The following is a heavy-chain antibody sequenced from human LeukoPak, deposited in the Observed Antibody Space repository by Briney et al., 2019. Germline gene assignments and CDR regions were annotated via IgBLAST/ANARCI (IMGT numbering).Heavy chain of an antibody. Sequence: SETLSLTCAVYGGSFGGYYWSWIRQPPGRGLEWIGEINHRGSTNYNPSLKSRVTISVDTSKNQFSLKLSSVTAADTAVYYCARETTDLITMESCDAFDIWGQGTMVTVSS. CDR2: INHRGST. CDR1: GGSFGGYY. D-gene: IGHD3-10*01. V-gene: IGHV4-34*01. CDR3: ARETTDLITMESCDAFDI. J-gene: IGHJ3*02.